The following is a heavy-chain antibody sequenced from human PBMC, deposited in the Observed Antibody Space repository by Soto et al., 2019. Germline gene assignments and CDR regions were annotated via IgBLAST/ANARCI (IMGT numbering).Heavy chain of an antibody. CDR2: IYWNDDK. CDR1: GFSLSTSGVG. CDR3: AHMRIAARPAPARPPYYYYGMDV. D-gene: IGHD6-6*01. J-gene: IGHJ6*02. V-gene: IGHV2-5*01. Sequence: QITLKESGPTLVKPTQTLTLTCTFSGFSLSTSGVGVGWIRQPPGKALEWLALIYWNDDKRYSPSLKSRLTITKDTSKNQVVLTMTNMDPVDTATYYCAHMRIAARPAPARPPYYYYGMDVWGQGTTVTVSS.